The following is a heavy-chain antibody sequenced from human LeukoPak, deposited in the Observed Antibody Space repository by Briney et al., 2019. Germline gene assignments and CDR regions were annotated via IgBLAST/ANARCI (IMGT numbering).Heavy chain of an antibody. CDR2: MYYSGST. V-gene: IGHV4-39*01. J-gene: IGHJ4*02. CDR1: GVSFSNSDYY. Sequence: PSETLSLTCTISGVSFSNSDYYWGWVRQPPGKGLEWLATMYYSGSTYYNPSLRSRLTLSADTSKNQITLKLSSVTAADTAVYYCARQMYRLLYPDFWGQGTLVAVSS. CDR3: ARQMYRLLYPDF. D-gene: IGHD3-16*02.